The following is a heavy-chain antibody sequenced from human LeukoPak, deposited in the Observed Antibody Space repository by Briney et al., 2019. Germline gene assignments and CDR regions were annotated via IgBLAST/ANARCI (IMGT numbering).Heavy chain of an antibody. J-gene: IGHJ5*02. D-gene: IGHD6-13*01. CDR3: AKDIEPRAAAGTFWFDP. V-gene: IGHV3-9*03. Sequence: PGGSLRLSCAASGFTFDDYAMHWVRQAPGKGLEWVSGISWNSGSIGYADSVKGRFTISRDNAKNSLYLQTNSLRAEDMALYYCAKDIEPRAAAGTFWFDPWGQGTLVTVSS. CDR1: GFTFDDYA. CDR2: ISWNSGSI.